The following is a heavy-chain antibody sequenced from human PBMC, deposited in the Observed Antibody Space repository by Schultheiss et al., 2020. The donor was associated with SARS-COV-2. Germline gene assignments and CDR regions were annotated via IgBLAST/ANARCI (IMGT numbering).Heavy chain of an antibody. D-gene: IGHD3-3*01. Sequence: GGSLRLSCAASGFTFSSYAMHWVRQAPGKGLEWVAVISYDGSNKYYADSVKGRFTISRDNAKNSLYLQMDSLRTEDTAVYYCARAAIFEREADAFDIWGQGTMVTVSS. CDR2: ISYDGSNK. V-gene: IGHV3-30*04. J-gene: IGHJ3*02. CDR3: ARAAIFEREADAFDI. CDR1: GFTFSSYA.